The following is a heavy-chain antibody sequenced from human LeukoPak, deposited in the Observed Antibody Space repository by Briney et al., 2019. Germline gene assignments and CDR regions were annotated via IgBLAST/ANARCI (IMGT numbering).Heavy chain of an antibody. CDR1: GGSISSYY. V-gene: IGHV4-59*01. CDR2: IYYSGST. CDR3: ARGSLNYDILTGYSGRLRWGMDV. J-gene: IGHJ6*02. Sequence: SETLSLTCTVSGGSISSYYWSWIRQPPGKGLEWIGYIYYSGSTNYNPSLKSRVTISVDTSKNQFSLKLSSVTAADTAVYYCARGSLNYDILTGYSGRLRWGMDVWGQGTTVTVSS. D-gene: IGHD3-9*01.